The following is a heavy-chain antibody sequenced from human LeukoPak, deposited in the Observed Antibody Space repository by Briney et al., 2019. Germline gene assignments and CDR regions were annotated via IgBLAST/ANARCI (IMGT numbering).Heavy chain of an antibody. J-gene: IGHJ4*02. CDR2: IISSGSTT. CDR3: AKGDGVVPAALFDY. V-gene: IGHV3-48*03. Sequence: PGGSLRLSCAASGFTFSTYEMNWVRQAPGKGLEWVSHIISSGSTTYYADSVKGRFTISRDNSKNTLSLQMNSLRVEDTSVYYCAKGDGVVPAALFDYWGQGTLVTVSS. D-gene: IGHD2-2*01. CDR1: GFTFSTYE.